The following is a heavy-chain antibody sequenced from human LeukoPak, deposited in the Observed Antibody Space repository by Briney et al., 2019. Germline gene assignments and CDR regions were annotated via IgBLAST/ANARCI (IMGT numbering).Heavy chain of an antibody. J-gene: IGHJ4*02. D-gene: IGHD3-16*01. V-gene: IGHV3-21*01. CDR3: ARDQGESGMACFDY. CDR1: GFTFNNYN. Sequence: KPGGSLRLSCAASGFTFNNYNMNWVRQAPGKALEWVSSITSSGAYMFYADSVKGRFTISRDNAKDSLYLQMNSLGPEDTAVYYCARDQGESGMACFDYWGQGTLVTVSS. CDR2: ITSSGAYM.